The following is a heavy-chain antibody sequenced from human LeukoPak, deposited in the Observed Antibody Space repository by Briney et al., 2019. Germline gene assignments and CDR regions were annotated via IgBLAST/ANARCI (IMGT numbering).Heavy chain of an antibody. J-gene: IGHJ6*03. CDR2: IYYSGST. CDR3: ARGRGDYYYMDV. V-gene: IGHV4-59*01. CDR1: GGSISSYY. Sequence: SETLSLTCTVSGGSISSYYWSWIRQPPGKGLVWIGYIYYSGSTNYNPSLKSRVTISVDTSKNQFSLKLSSVTAADTAVYYCARGRGDYYYMDVWGKGTTVTVSS.